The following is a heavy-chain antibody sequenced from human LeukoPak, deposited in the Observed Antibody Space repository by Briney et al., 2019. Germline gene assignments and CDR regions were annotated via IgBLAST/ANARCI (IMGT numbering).Heavy chain of an antibody. Sequence: ASVEVSCKASGYTFTGYYMHWVRQAPGQGLEWMGWINPNSGGTNYAQKFQGRVTMTRDTSISTAYMELSRLRSDDTAVYYCARDQGRSYYFDYWGQETLVTVSS. CDR2: INPNSGGT. V-gene: IGHV1-2*02. CDR3: ARDQGRSYYFDY. J-gene: IGHJ4*02. CDR1: GYTFTGYY.